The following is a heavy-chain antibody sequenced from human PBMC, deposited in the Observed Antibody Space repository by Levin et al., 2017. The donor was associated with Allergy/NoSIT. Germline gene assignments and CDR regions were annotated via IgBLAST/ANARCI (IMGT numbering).Heavy chain of an antibody. V-gene: IGHV3-66*01. Sequence: GGSLRLSCAASGFTFSSNYMSWVRQAPGKGLEWVSLIHSGGSTSYADSVKGRFTISRDNSKNTLYLQMNSLRAEDTAVYYCVRSNTILPWLDWGQGTLVTVAS. CDR3: VRSNTILPWLD. CDR1: GFTFSSNY. CDR2: IHSGGST. J-gene: IGHJ4*02. D-gene: IGHD2-2*01.